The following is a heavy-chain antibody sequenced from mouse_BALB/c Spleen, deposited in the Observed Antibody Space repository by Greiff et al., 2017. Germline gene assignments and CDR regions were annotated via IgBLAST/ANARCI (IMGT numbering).Heavy chain of an antibody. J-gene: IGHJ4*01. D-gene: IGHD1-1*01. CDR3: ARGLRDAMDY. Sequence: VKVVESGPGLVAPSQSLSITCTVSGFSLTSYGVHWVRQPPGKGLEWLGVIWAGGSTNYNSALMSRLSISKDNSKSQVFLKMNSLQTDDTAMYYCARGLRDAMDYWGQGTSVTVSS. V-gene: IGHV2-9*02. CDR2: IWAGGST. CDR1: GFSLTSYG.